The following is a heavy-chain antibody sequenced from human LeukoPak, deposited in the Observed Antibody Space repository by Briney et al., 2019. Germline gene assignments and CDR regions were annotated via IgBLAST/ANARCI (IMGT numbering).Heavy chain of an antibody. D-gene: IGHD7-27*01. CDR3: ARDWGSLDY. CDR1: GLTFSRHA. J-gene: IGHJ4*02. Sequence: GSLRLSCVASGLTFSRHAMTWVRQTPGKGLEWVSGIAASGGSTYYTDSVKGRFTISRDNSKNTLYLQMNSLRVEDTAVYYCARDWGSLDYWGQGTLVTVSS. CDR2: IAASGGST. V-gene: IGHV3-23*01.